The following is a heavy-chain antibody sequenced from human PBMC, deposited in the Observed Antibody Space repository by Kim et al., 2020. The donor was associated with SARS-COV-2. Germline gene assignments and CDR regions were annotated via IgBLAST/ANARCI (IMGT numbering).Heavy chain of an antibody. CDR3: AKGYGWGRYYSNYLKWGDYYYGMDV. CDR1: GFTFDDYA. Sequence: GGSLRLSCAASGFTFDDYAMHWVRQAPGKGLEWVSLISGDGGSTYYADSVKGRFTISRDNSKNSLYLQMNSLRTEDTALYYCAKGYGWGRYYSNYLKWGDYYYGMDVWGQGTTVTVSS. CDR2: ISGDGGST. J-gene: IGHJ6*02. D-gene: IGHD4-4*01. V-gene: IGHV3-43*02.